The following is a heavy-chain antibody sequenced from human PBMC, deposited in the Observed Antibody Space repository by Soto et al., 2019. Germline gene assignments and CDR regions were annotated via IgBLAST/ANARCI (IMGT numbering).Heavy chain of an antibody. CDR1: GYTFTNYG. CDR3: ARDYGPGGHWFDP. CDR2: ISAHNGNT. V-gene: IGHV1-18*01. D-gene: IGHD4-17*01. Sequence: ASVKVSCKASGYTFTNYGISWVRQAPGQGLEWMGWISAHNGNTKYAQKLQGRVTMTTDTSTSTAYMELRSLRSDDTAVYYCARDYGPGGHWFDPWGQGTLVTVSS. J-gene: IGHJ5*02.